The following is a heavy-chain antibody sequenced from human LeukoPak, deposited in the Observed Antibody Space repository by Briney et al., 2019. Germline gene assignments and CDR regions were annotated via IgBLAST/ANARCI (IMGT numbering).Heavy chain of an antibody. Sequence: SETLSLTCSVSGGSLSGYYCSWIRQPPGKGLEWIGYIYYTGSTNYNPSLKSRVSISVDTSKNQCSLNVSSVTAADTAVYYCERGSSRLSGYSSSWGQGTLVTVSS. CDR2: IYYTGST. CDR1: GGSLSGYY. CDR3: ERGSSRLSGYSSS. J-gene: IGHJ4*02. V-gene: IGHV4-59*01. D-gene: IGHD5-18*01.